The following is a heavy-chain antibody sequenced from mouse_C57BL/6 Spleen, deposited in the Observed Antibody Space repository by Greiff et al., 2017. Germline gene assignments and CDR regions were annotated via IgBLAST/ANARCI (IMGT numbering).Heavy chain of an antibody. CDR1: GYTFPSSW. V-gene: IGHV1-64*01. Sequence: QVQLQQPGAELVKPGASVKLSCKASGYTFPSSWMHWVKQRPGQGLEWIGMIHPNSGSTNYNEKFKSKATLTVDKSSSTAYMQLSSLTSEDSSVYYCARWGSSYVDYFDYWGQGTTLTVSS. CDR3: ARWGSSYVDYFDY. J-gene: IGHJ2*01. D-gene: IGHD1-1*01. CDR2: IHPNSGST.